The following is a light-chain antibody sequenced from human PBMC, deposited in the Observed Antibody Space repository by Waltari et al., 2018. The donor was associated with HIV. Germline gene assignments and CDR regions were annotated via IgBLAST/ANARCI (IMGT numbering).Light chain of an antibody. CDR1: SSDVGSYSL. J-gene: IGLJ2*01. CDR3: CSYAGSSTFVV. V-gene: IGLV2-23*02. Sequence: QSAQTQPASVSGSPGQSITISCTGTSSDVGSYSLVSWYQQHPGKAPKLMIYEVSKRPSGVSNRFSGSKSGNTASLTISGLQAEDEADYYCCSYAGSSTFVVFGGGTKLTVL. CDR2: EVS.